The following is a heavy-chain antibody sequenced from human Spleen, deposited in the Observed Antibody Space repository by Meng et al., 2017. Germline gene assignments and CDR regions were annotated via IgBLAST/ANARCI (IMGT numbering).Heavy chain of an antibody. J-gene: IGHJ6*02. D-gene: IGHD6-13*01. CDR2: ISSSGSTI. Sequence: GESLKISCAASGFTFSSYEMNWVRQAPGKGLEWVSYISSSGSTIYYADSVKGRFTISRDNAKNSLYLQMNSLRAEDTAVYYCARESQMGIATYYYYGMDVWGQGTTVTVSS. CDR3: ARESQMGIATYYYYGMDV. V-gene: IGHV3-48*03. CDR1: GFTFSSYE.